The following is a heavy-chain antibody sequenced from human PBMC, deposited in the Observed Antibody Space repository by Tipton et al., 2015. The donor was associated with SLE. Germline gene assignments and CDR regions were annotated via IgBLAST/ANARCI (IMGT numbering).Heavy chain of an antibody. D-gene: IGHD6-13*01. Sequence: SLRLSCAASGFTVSGNYMSWVRQAPGKGLEWVAVIWYDGSNKYYADSVKGRFTISRDNSKNTLYLQMNSLRAEDTAVYYCAKDIIATAPYYGMDVWGQGTTVTVSS. CDR2: IWYDGSNK. J-gene: IGHJ6*02. V-gene: IGHV3-33*06. CDR1: GFTVSGNY. CDR3: AKDIIATAPYYGMDV.